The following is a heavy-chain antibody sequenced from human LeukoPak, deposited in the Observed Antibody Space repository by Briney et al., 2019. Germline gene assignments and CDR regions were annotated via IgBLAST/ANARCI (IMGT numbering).Heavy chain of an antibody. CDR2: ISSSSSYT. CDR3: GKAGDGSGWVDL. CDR1: GFTFSNAW. D-gene: IGHD3-3*01. J-gene: IGHJ5*02. V-gene: IGHV3-11*05. Sequence: GGSLRLSCAASGFTFSNAWMSWIRQAPGKGLEWVSYISSSSSYTNYADSVKGRFTISRDNAKNSLYLQMNSLRAEDTAVYYCGKAGDGSGWVDLWGQGTLVTVSS.